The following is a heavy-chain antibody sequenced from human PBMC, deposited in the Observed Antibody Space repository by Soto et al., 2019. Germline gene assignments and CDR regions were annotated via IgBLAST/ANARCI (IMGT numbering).Heavy chain of an antibody. CDR3: AKGGDYSRAAYGDECAY. D-gene: IGHD6-13*01. V-gene: IGHV3-23*01. J-gene: IGHJ4*02. Sequence: EVQLLESGGGVAQPGGSLRLSCAASGFTFSSYAMSWVRQAPGQGLEWVSTISASGGSTYYADSVKGRSTISRDNSIDTLYRQVNSLRSDDTAVYCCAKGGDYSRAAYGDECAYWGQGTLVTVSS. CDR2: ISASGGST. CDR1: GFTFSSYA.